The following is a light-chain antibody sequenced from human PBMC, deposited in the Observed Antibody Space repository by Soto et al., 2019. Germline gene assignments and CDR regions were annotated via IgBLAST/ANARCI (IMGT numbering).Light chain of an antibody. V-gene: IGKV1-39*01. J-gene: IGKJ1*01. CDR2: AAS. CDR1: QSISSY. CDR3: RQSYSTPWT. Sequence: DIQVTQSPSSLSASVGDRVTITCRTSQSISSYLNWYQLRPGKAPKLLIYAASSLQSGVPSRFSGSGSGTDFTLTISSLQPEDFATYYCRQSYSTPWTFGQGTKVEIK.